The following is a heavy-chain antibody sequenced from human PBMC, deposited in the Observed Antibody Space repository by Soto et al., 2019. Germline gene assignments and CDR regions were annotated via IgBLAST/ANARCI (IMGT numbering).Heavy chain of an antibody. Sequence: LSLTCVVSGDSITTSTSWWSWVRQPPGEGLEWIGEIHHSGDTNYDPSFESRATLSMDKPKNQFSLRLTSVTAADTAVYYCTRLEFGMFGAYWGQGSMVTVSS. V-gene: IGHV4-4*02. CDR3: TRLEFGMFGAY. CDR1: GDSITTSTSW. J-gene: IGHJ4*02. CDR2: IHHSGDT. D-gene: IGHD3-16*01.